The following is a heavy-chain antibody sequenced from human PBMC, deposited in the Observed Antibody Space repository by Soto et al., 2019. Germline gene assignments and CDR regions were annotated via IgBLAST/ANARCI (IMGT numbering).Heavy chain of an antibody. CDR1: GFIFSSYA. V-gene: IGHV3-23*01. CDR3: AKPRGNAAAAIDY. Sequence: VGSLRLSGAASGFIFSSYAMNWVRQTPGKGLEWVSGISGSGVSTYYADSVKGRFTISRDNSKNTLYLQMNSLRADDTAVYYCAKPRGNAAAAIDYWGQGTLVTVSS. D-gene: IGHD6-13*01. J-gene: IGHJ4*02. CDR2: ISGSGVST.